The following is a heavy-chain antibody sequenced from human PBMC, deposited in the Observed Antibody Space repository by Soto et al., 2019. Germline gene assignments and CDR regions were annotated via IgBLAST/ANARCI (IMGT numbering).Heavy chain of an antibody. Sequence: SGGPMRLACAACGVPFSSYSLPWVSQDPGKGLEWVSAISGNGGRISYADSVKGRFTISRDNSKNTLYLQLHSLRAEDTAVYYCAKFSAHSMFDISSAPDYWGQGNLVTVSA. D-gene: IGHD3-10*02. CDR1: GVPFSSYS. CDR2: ISGNGGRI. J-gene: IGHJ4*02. V-gene: IGHV3-23*01. CDR3: AKFSAHSMFDISSAPDY.